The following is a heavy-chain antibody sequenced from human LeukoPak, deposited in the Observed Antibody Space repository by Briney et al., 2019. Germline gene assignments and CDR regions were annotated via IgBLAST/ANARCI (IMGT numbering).Heavy chain of an antibody. CDR3: AKVGTGVSNAFDI. CDR2: ISWNSGSI. CDR1: GFTFDDYA. V-gene: IGHV3-9*01. D-gene: IGHD2-8*01. J-gene: IGHJ3*02. Sequence: PGGSLRLSCADSGFTFDDYAMHWVRQAPGKGLEWVSGISWNSGSIGYADSVKGRFTISRDNAKNSLYLQMNSLRAEDTALYYCAKVGTGVSNAFDIWGQGTMVTVSS.